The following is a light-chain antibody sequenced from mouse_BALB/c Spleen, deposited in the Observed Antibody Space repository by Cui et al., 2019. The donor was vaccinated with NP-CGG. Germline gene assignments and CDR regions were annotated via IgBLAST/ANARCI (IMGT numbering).Light chain of an antibody. CDR2: GTN. V-gene: IGLV1*01. CDR1: TGAVTTSNY. CDR3: ALWYSNHWV. J-gene: IGLJ1*01. Sequence: AVVSQYSTLTTSPGETVTLTCRSRTGAVTTSNYANWVQEKPDHLFTGLIGGTNNRAPGVPARFSGSLIGDKAALTITGAQTEDEAIYFCALWYSNHWVFGGGTKLTVL.